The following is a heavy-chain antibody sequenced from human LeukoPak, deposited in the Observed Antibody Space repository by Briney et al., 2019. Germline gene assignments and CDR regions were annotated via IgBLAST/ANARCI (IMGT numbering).Heavy chain of an antibody. CDR1: GFTFSSYA. CDR3: AKTAEYCTNGVCYLSGIDY. Sequence: GSLRLSCAASGFTFSSYAMSWVRQAPGKGLEWVSAISGSGGSTYYADSVKGRFTISRDNSKNTLYLQMNSLRAEDTAVYYCAKTAEYCTNGVCYLSGIDYWGQGTLVTVSS. D-gene: IGHD2-8*01. V-gene: IGHV3-23*01. J-gene: IGHJ4*02. CDR2: ISGSGGST.